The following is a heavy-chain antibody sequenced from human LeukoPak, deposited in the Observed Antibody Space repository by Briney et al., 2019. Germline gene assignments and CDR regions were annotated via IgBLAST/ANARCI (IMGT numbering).Heavy chain of an antibody. D-gene: IGHD1-26*01. CDR1: GGTFSGYY. Sequence: SETPSLTCAVYGGTFSGYYWRWIRQPPGKGLEWIGEINHSGSTNYNPSLKRRVTISVHTSKNQFSLKLSSVTAADTAVYYCARWEGGSYYDFDYGGQGTLVSVSS. V-gene: IGHV4-34*01. CDR2: INHSGST. CDR3: ARWEGGSYYDFDY. J-gene: IGHJ4*02.